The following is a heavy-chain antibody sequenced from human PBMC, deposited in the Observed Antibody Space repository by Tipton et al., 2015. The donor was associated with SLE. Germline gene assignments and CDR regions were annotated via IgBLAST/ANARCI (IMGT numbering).Heavy chain of an antibody. CDR1: GGSISGYY. V-gene: IGHV4-34*01. CDR3: ARGGLGAHSSGWYSYYYYMDV. D-gene: IGHD6-19*01. J-gene: IGHJ6*03. CDR2: INHSGST. Sequence: LRLSCAVYGGSISGYYWTWIRQPPGKGLEWIGEINHSGSTNYNPSLKSRVTISVDTSKNQFSLKLSSVTAVDTAVYYCARGGLGAHSSGWYSYYYYMDVWGKGTTVTVSS.